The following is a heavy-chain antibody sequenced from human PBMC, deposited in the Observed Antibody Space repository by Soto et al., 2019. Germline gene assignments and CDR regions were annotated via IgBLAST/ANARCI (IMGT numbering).Heavy chain of an antibody. CDR1: GGSVSSGSYY. V-gene: IGHV4-61*01. CDR2: IYYSGST. D-gene: IGHD5-18*01. Sequence: QVQLQESGPGLVKPSETLSLTCTVSGGSVSSGSYYWSWIRQPPGKGLGWIGYIYYSGSTNYNPSLKSRVTISVDTSKNQFSLKLSSVTAADTAVYYCARMDTVMAFDYWGQGTLVTVSS. CDR3: ARMDTVMAFDY. J-gene: IGHJ4*02.